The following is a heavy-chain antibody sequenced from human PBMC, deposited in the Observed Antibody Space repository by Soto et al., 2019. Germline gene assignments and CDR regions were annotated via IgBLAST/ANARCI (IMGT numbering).Heavy chain of an antibody. Sequence: QVQLVQSGAEVKKPGSSVKLSCKASGGTFSSYSINWVRQAPGRGLEWMGEIIPIFGTEYYAQKFKGRVTNTSDESTSTAYMELTSQRSEDKAVYYCSGDGTNHSGGIDYWGQGTLVTVSS. CDR1: GGTFSSYS. CDR2: IIPIFGTE. D-gene: IGHD3-16*01. J-gene: IGHJ4*02. CDR3: SGDGTNHSGGIDY. V-gene: IGHV1-69*01.